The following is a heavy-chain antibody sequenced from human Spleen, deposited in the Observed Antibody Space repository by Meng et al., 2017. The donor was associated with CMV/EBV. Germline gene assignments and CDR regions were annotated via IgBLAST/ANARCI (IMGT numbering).Heavy chain of an antibody. CDR1: GDSVFGRSAA. CDR3: TRDVLGGFDP. J-gene: IGHJ5*02. CDR2: TYYRSKWYS. V-gene: IGHV6-1*01. Sequence: CAISGDSVFGRSAAWNWIRQSPSRGLEWLGRTYYRSKWYSEYAVSLRGRITINPDTSKNQFSLQLNSVTPEDTAVYYCTRDVLGGFDPWGQGTLVTVSS. D-gene: IGHD3-16*01.